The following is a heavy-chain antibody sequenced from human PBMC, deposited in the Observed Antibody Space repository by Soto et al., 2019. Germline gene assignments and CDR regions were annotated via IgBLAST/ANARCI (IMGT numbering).Heavy chain of an antibody. CDR2: IYATGTT. Sequence: PSETLSLTCTVSGASISGFYWSWIRKSDGKGLEWIGRIYATGTTDYNPSLKSRVVMSVDTSKKQFSLNLRSVTAADMAVYYCVRQATKIVGAWF. J-gene: IGHJ5*01. D-gene: IGHD2-15*01. V-gene: IGHV4-4*07. CDR3: VRQATKIVGAWF. CDR1: GASISGFY.